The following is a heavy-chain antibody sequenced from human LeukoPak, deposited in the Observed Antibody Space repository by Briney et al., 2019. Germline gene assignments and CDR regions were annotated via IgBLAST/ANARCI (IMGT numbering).Heavy chain of an antibody. CDR3: ARVPAYYDFWSGQNYMDV. Sequence: SVKVSCKASGGTFSSYAISWVRQAPGQGLEWMGGIIPIFGTANYAQKFQGRVTITADESTSTAYMELSSLRSEDTAVYYCARVPAYYDFWSGQNYMDVWGKGTTVTVSS. D-gene: IGHD3-3*01. V-gene: IGHV1-69*13. CDR2: IIPIFGTA. CDR1: GGTFSSYA. J-gene: IGHJ6*03.